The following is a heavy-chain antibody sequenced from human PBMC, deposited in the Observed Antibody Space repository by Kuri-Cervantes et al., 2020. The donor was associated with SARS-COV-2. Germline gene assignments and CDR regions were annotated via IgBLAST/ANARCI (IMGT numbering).Heavy chain of an antibody. J-gene: IGHJ3*02. CDR2: ISGSGGST. CDR3: ANLGPFRGSAFDI. Sequence: GESLKISCAASGFTFSSYAMSWVRQAPGKGLEWVSAISGSGGSTYYADSVKGRFTISRDNSKNTLYLQMNSLRAEDTAVYYCANLGPFRGSAFDIWGQGTMVTVSS. V-gene: IGHV3-23*01. D-gene: IGHD2-15*01. CDR1: GFTFSSYA.